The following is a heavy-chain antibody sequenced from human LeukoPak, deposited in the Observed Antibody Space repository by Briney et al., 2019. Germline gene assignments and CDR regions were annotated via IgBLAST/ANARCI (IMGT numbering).Heavy chain of an antibody. D-gene: IGHD3-9*01. CDR1: GGSISSYY. CDR2: IYYSGST. CDR3: ARLSKGRFFDYIFDY. Sequence: SETLSLTCSVSGGSISSYYWGWIRQPPGKGLEWIGNIYYSGSTYYNPSLTSRVTMSVDTSNNQFSLKMHSVTAADTAVYYCARLSKGRFFDYIFDYWGQGTLVTVSS. J-gene: IGHJ4*02. V-gene: IGHV4-39*01.